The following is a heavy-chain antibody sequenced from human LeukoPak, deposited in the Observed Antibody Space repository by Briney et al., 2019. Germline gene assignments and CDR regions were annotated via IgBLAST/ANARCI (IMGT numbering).Heavy chain of an antibody. V-gene: IGHV4-59*01. CDR3: ARSGSPLYFDF. J-gene: IGHJ4*02. D-gene: IGHD1-14*01. CDR2: IYYSGSP. Sequence: SETLSLTCTVSGDSISSYYWSWIRQPPGMGLEWIGYIYYSGSPNYNPSLKSRVTISVDTSKNQFSLKLSSVTAADTAVYYCARSGSPLYFDFWGQGTLVTVSS. CDR1: GDSISSYY.